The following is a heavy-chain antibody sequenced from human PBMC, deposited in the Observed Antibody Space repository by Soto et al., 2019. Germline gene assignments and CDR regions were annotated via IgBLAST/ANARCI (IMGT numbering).Heavy chain of an antibody. V-gene: IGHV1-18*01. Sequence: GASVKVSCKACGYTFTSYGISWVRQAPGQGLEWMGWISAYNGNTNYAQKLQGRVTMTTDTSTSTAYMELRSLRSDDTAVYYCARGDIVNYYYYMDVWGKGTTVTVSS. CDR1: GYTFTSYG. J-gene: IGHJ6*03. D-gene: IGHD2-15*01. CDR2: ISAYNGNT. CDR3: ARGDIVNYYYYMDV.